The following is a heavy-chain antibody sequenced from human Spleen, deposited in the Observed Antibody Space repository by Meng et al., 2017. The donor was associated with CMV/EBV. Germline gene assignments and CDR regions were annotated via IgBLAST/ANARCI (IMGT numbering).Heavy chain of an antibody. J-gene: IGHJ4*02. CDR1: TFSSYG. V-gene: IGHV4-39*01. CDR3: ARLIAARGY. D-gene: IGHD6-6*01. CDR2: IYYSGST. Sequence: TFSSYGMSWVRQPPGKGLEWIGSIYYSGSTYYNPSLKSRVTISVDTSKNQFSLKLSSVTAADTAVYYCARLIAARGYWGQGTLVTVSS.